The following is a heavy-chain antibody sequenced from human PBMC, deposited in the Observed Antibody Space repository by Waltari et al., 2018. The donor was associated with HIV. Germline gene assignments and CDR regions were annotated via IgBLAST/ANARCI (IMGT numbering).Heavy chain of an antibody. CDR3: ARLATLGAFDI. CDR2: ICPGDSDT. CDR1: GYSITRYW. Sequence: EVQLVQSGAEVKKPGEYLKISCKGSGYSITRYWIGWVRQMTGKVLVWMGLICPGDSDTRYSPSFQGQVTISADKSISTAYLQWSSLKASDTAMYYCARLATLGAFDIWGQGTMVTVSS. J-gene: IGHJ3*02. D-gene: IGHD1-26*01. V-gene: IGHV5-51*01.